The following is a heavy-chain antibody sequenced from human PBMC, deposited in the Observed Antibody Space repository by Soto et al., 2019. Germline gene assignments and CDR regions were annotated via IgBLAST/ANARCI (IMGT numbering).Heavy chain of an antibody. V-gene: IGHV1-18*01. J-gene: IGHJ4*02. Sequence: ASVKVSCKASGYTFTSYGISWVRQAPGQGLEWMGWISAYNGNTNYAQKLQGRVTMTTDTSTSTAYMELRSLRSDDTAVYYCARDWEEHSGSQRSPYYFDYWGQGTLVTVSS. CDR3: ARDWEEHSGSQRSPYYFDY. D-gene: IGHD1-26*01. CDR1: GYTFTSYG. CDR2: ISAYNGNT.